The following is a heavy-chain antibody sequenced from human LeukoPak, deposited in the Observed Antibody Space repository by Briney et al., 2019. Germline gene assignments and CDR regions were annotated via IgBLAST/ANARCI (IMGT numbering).Heavy chain of an antibody. Sequence: SETLSLTCAVSGYSISSGYYWGWIRQPPGKGLEWIGGIYHSGSTYYNPSLKSRVTISVDTSKNQFSLKLSSVTAADTAVYYCARAARDILTGYYRNNWFDPWGQGTLVTVSS. CDR3: ARAARDILTGYYRNNWFDP. CDR1: GYSISSGYY. CDR2: IYHSGST. J-gene: IGHJ5*02. D-gene: IGHD3-9*01. V-gene: IGHV4-38-2*01.